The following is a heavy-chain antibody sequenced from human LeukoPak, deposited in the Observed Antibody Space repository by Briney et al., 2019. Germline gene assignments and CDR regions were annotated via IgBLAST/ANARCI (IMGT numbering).Heavy chain of an antibody. CDR1: GGTFSSYA. Sequence: ASVKVSCKASGGTFSSYAISWVRQAPGQGLEWMGRIIPIFGTANYAQKFQGRVTITTDEPTSTAYMELSSLRSEDTAVYYCARESGGYIIDYWGQGTLVTVSS. V-gene: IGHV1-69*05. CDR3: ARESGGYIIDY. J-gene: IGHJ4*02. CDR2: IIPIFGTA. D-gene: IGHD6-25*01.